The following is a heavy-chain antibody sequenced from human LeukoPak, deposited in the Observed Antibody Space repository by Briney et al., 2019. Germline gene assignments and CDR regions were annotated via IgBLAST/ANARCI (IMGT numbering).Heavy chain of an antibody. D-gene: IGHD5-18*01. V-gene: IGHV4-34*01. CDR2: INHSGST. J-gene: IGHJ4*02. CDR3: ARGTTRGYSYGRGVLDY. Sequence: PSETLSLTCTVSGGSISGYYWSWVRQPPGKGLEWIGEINHSGSTNYNPSLKSRVTISVDTSKNQFSLKLSSVTAADTAVYYCARGTTRGYSYGRGVLDYWGQGTLVTVSS. CDR1: GGSISGYY.